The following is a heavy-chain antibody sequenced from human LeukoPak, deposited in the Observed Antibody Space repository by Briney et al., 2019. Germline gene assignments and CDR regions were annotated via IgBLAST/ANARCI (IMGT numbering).Heavy chain of an antibody. CDR1: GFTFSSYA. D-gene: IGHD2-15*01. CDR3: AKHTPGSWVRRNWFDP. V-gene: IGHV3-23*01. J-gene: IGHJ5*02. CDR2: ISGSGGST. Sequence: PGGSLRLSCAASGFTFSSYAMSWVRQAPGKGLEWVSAISGSGGSTYYADSVKGRFTISRDNSKNTLYLQMNSLRAEDTAVYYCAKHTPGSWVRRNWFDPWGQGTLVTVSS.